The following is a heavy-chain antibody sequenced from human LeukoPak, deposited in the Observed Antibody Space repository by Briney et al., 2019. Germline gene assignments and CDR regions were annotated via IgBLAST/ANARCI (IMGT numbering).Heavy chain of an antibody. Sequence: GGSLRLSCVASGFFFDDYGMHWVRQVPGKGLECVSGISWQSRTRKYADSVRGRFTISRDNAKNSLYLQMNSLKLEDTALYYCVKDRDFWSGLDVWGQGTMVTVS. D-gene: IGHD3-3*01. J-gene: IGHJ6*02. CDR2: ISWQSRTR. CDR3: VKDRDFWSGLDV. CDR1: GFFFDDYG. V-gene: IGHV3-9*01.